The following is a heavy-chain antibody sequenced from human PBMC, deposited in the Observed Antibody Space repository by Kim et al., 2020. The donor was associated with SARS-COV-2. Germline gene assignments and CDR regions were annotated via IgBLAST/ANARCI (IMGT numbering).Heavy chain of an antibody. CDR3: AKDSRVIVREWGYFQH. V-gene: IGHV3-23*01. J-gene: IGHJ1*01. CDR1: GFTFSSYA. D-gene: IGHD2-21*01. CDR2: ISGSGGST. Sequence: GGSLRLSCAASGFTFSSYAMSWVRQAPGKGLEWVSAISGSGGSTYYADSVKGRFTISRDNSKNTLYLQMNSLRAEDTAVYYCAKDSRVIVREWGYFQHWGQGTLVTVSS.